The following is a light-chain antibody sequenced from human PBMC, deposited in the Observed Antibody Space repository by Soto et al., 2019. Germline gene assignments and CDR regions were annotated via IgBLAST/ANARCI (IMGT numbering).Light chain of an antibody. CDR1: QSVSSSY. CDR3: QQYGSSPLT. CDR2: DAS. J-gene: IGKJ5*01. V-gene: IGKV3-20*01. Sequence: EIVLTQSPGTLSLSPGERATLSCRASQSVSSSYLAWYQQKPGQAPRLLIYDASSRATGIPDRFSGSASGTDFTLTISRLEPEYLAVYYCQQYGSSPLTFGQGTRLEIK.